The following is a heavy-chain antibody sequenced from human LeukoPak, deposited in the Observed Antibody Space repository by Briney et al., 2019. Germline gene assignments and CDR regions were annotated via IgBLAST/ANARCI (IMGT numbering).Heavy chain of an antibody. Sequence: ASVKVSCKASGYTFTAYYIHWVRQAPGQGPEWMGWINPNNDGTNYAQKFKGRVTMTRATTISTVYMELNSLRSDDTAIYYRARDKRVPVAMTSEFDFWGQGTLVTVSS. CDR1: GYTFTAYY. J-gene: IGHJ4*02. CDR2: INPNNDGT. V-gene: IGHV1-2*02. D-gene: IGHD2-2*01. CDR3: ARDKRVPVAMTSEFDF.